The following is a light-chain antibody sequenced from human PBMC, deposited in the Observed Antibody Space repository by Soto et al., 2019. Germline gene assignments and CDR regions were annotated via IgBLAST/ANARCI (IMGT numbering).Light chain of an antibody. CDR3: WSYAGRSTYV. Sequence: QSALTQPPSASGSPGQSVSISCTGSVTNIGGYNYVSWYQQTPGKAPKLIIYEVDKRPSGVPDRFSGSKTGSTASLTVSGLQAEDEADYYCWSYAGRSTYVFGTGTQLTVL. CDR1: VTNIGGYNY. CDR2: EVD. V-gene: IGLV2-8*01. J-gene: IGLJ1*01.